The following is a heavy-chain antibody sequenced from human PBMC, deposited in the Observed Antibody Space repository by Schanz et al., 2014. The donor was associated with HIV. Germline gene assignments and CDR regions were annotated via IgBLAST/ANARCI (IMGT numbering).Heavy chain of an antibody. CDR3: AKDGGRRGGQRQLFAY. Sequence: QVQLQQWGAGLLKPSETLSLTCAVYGGSFSGDYWTWLRQPPGKALEWIGEINDSGRASINPSLRSRVTMSVDTPKNQFSLKLSSVTAADTAFYYCAKDGGRRGGQRQLFAYWGHGTLVTVSS. J-gene: IGHJ4*03. D-gene: IGHD1-1*01. CDR1: GGSFSGDY. CDR2: INDSGRA. V-gene: IGHV4-34*01.